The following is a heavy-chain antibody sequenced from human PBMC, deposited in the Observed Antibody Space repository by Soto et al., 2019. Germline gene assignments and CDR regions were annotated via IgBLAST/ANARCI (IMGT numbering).Heavy chain of an antibody. J-gene: IGHJ4*02. CDR1: GFTFSNYA. V-gene: IGHV3-23*01. CDR2: ISVSGDSS. D-gene: IGHD1-26*01. CDR3: AKDTSYSGSYSLDY. Sequence: TGGSLRLSCAASGFTFSNYAMSWVRQAPGKGLDWVSVISVSGDSSYYADSVKGRFTISRDNSKNTLYLQMNSLRAEDTAVYYCAKDTSYSGSYSLDYWGQGTLVTVSS.